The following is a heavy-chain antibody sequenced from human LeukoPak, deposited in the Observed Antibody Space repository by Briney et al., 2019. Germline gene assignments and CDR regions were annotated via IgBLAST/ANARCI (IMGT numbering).Heavy chain of an antibody. J-gene: IGHJ4*02. CDR1: GFTFRTYW. D-gene: IGHD3-3*01. Sequence: GGSLRLSCAASGFTFRTYWMSWVRQAPGKGLEWVANIKEDGSEKYYVDSVKGRFTISRDNAKNSLYLQMNSLRAEDTAVYYCARERGDYDFWSGYFGYWGQGTLVTVSS. CDR3: ARERGDYDFWSGYFGY. CDR2: IKEDGSEK. V-gene: IGHV3-7*01.